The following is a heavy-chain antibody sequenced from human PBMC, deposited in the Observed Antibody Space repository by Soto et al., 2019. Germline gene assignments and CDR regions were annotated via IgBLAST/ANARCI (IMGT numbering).Heavy chain of an antibody. CDR2: ISHDGNGQ. V-gene: IGHV3-30*01. D-gene: IGHD3-22*01. Sequence: QVQLVESGGGVVQPGTSLRLSCAASGVTFSTSVMHWVRQAPGKGLEWVAGISHDGNGQHYPDSVKGRFSVSRDNSKNTLCLQMDSLRAEDTAVYYCTREHHSSGRAGTFHHWGQGTLVTVSS. CDR3: TREHHSSGRAGTFHH. CDR1: GVTFSTSV. J-gene: IGHJ1*01.